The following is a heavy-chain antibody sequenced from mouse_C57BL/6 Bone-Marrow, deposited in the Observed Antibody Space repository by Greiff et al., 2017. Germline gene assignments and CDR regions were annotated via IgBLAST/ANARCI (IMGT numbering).Heavy chain of an antibody. Sequence: VQLKESGPGLVKPSQSLSLTCSVTGYSITSGYYWNWIRQFPGNKLEWMGYISYDGSNNYNPSLKNRISITRDTSKNQFFLKLNSVTTEDTATYYCARGSALLYWGQGTTLTVSS. D-gene: IGHD3-2*02. CDR3: ARGSALLY. CDR1: GYSITSGYY. J-gene: IGHJ2*01. CDR2: ISYDGSN. V-gene: IGHV3-6*01.